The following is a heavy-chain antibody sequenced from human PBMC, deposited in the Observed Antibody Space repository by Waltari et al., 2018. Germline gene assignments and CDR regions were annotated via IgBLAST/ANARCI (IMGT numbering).Heavy chain of an antibody. V-gene: IGHV1-46*01. J-gene: IGHJ4*02. Sequence: QVQLVQSGAEVQRPGASVTVSCNPSGSTFTTYNIHWVRQPPGRGLELVGIINPSDGNVNYAQKFRGRLTMTRDTSTSTVYMELYSLRSEDTAVYYCAGERAETYYFEFWGQGTLVTVSS. CDR3: AGERAETYYFEF. CDR2: INPSDGNV. CDR1: GSTFTTYN.